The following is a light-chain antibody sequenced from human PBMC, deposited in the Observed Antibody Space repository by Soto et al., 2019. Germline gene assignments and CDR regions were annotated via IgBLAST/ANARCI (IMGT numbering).Light chain of an antibody. V-gene: IGKV3-20*01. CDR3: QQYGGSPQT. CDR1: QNVNSNY. J-gene: IGKJ1*01. CDR2: DAS. Sequence: EIVLTQSPGTLSLSPGERASLSCRASQNVNSNYLAWYQQKPGQAPRLLIYDASSRATGIPDRFGGSGSGTDFTLTISRLEPEDFAMYYCQQYGGSPQTFGRGTKVDNK.